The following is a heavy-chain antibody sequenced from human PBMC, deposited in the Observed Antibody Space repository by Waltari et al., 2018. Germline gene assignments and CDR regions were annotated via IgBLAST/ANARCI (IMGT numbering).Heavy chain of an antibody. D-gene: IGHD2-15*01. V-gene: IGHV4-34*01. CDR3: VRLEDCTGPGGNCYSGELFALDV. Sequence: QVQLQQWGAGQLQPSETLSLSCAVFGGSFRGYYWGWVRRARGKGLEWLGEIKHSGNINSSPALRSRLTMSVDTSNNQLSLKLNSVTAADTAVYYCVRLEDCTGPGGNCYSGELFALDVWGQGTTVTVSS. CDR1: GGSFRGYY. J-gene: IGHJ6*02. CDR2: IKHSGNI.